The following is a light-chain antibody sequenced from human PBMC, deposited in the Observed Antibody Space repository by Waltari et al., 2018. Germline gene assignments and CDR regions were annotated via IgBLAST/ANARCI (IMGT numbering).Light chain of an antibody. Sequence: DILMTQSPDSLAVSLGEKATINCKSNQSLLYNSNNKNYLAWYQQKPGQPLKLFFYWASSRESGVPDRFSGSGSGTDFTLTIGSLQAEDVAVYYCQQYYTAPYTFGQGTKLEIK. J-gene: IGKJ2*01. CDR2: WAS. CDR3: QQYYTAPYT. V-gene: IGKV4-1*01. CDR1: QSLLYNSNNKNY.